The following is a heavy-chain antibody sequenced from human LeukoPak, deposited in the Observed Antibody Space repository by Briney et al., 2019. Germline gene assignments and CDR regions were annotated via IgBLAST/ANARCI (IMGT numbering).Heavy chain of an antibody. V-gene: IGHV3-73*01. CDR3: IATTYDFDYHGMDV. D-gene: IGHD1-7*01. Sequence: GGSLRLSCAGSGFTFSGSAMHWVRQASGKGLEWVGRIRSKANSYATAYPASVKGRFTISRGDSKNTAYLQMISLRTEDTAVYYCIATTYDFDYHGMDVWGQGTTVTVSS. CDR1: GFTFSGSA. J-gene: IGHJ6*02. CDR2: IRSKANSYAT.